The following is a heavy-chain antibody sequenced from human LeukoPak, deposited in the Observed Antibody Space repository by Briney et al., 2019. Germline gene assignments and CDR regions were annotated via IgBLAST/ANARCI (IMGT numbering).Heavy chain of an antibody. J-gene: IGHJ4*02. CDR3: ARRRLDNWNDVFDY. CDR2: INHSGST. V-gene: IGHV4-34*01. CDR1: GGSFSGYY. D-gene: IGHD1-20*01. Sequence: PSETLSLTCAVYGGSFSGYYWSWIRQPPGKGLEWIGEINHSGSTNYNPSLKSRVTISVDTSKNQFSLKLSSVTAADTAVYYCARRRLDNWNDVFDYWGQGTLVTVSS.